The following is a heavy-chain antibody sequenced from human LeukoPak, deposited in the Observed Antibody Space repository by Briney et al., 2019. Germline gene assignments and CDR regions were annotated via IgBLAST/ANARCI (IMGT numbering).Heavy chain of an antibody. CDR3: XXXXXXXSSGYPPVAL. Sequence: GGSLRLSCAASGFTFSSYSMNWVRQAPGKGLEWVSSISSSSSYIYYADSVKGRFTISRDNAKNSLYLQMNSLRAEDTAVYYCXXXXXXXSSGYPPVALWGQGTLVTVSS. CDR1: GFTFSSYS. CDR2: ISSSSSYI. D-gene: IGHD3-22*01. J-gene: IGHJ4*02. V-gene: IGHV3-21*01.